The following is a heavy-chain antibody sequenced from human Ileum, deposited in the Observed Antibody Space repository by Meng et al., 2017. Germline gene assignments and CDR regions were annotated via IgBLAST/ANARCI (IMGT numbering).Heavy chain of an antibody. Sequence: GASLMISCAASGSTFSNHAMSWVRQAPGKGLGWVSGISGSGRFTYYTDSVKGRFTITRDNSKNTLYLQMNSLRAEDTAVYYCAKDLVGAKTPYCFDYWGQGTLVTVSS. CDR1: GSTFSNHA. J-gene: IGHJ4*02. D-gene: IGHD1-26*01. CDR3: AKDLVGAKTPYCFDY. CDR2: ISGSGRFT. V-gene: IGHV3-23*01.